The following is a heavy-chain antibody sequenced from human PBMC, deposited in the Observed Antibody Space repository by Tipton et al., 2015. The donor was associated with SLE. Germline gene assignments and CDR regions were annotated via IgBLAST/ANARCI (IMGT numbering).Heavy chain of an antibody. Sequence: SLRLSCAASGFTFSSYWMSWVRQAPGKGLERVANIKQDGSEKYYVDSVKGRFTISRDNAKNSLYLQMNSLRAEDTAVYYCAREAYSGSYFDYWGQGTLVTVSS. CDR3: AREAYSGSYFDY. J-gene: IGHJ4*02. D-gene: IGHD1-26*01. CDR1: GFTFSSYW. CDR2: IKQDGSEK. V-gene: IGHV3-7*01.